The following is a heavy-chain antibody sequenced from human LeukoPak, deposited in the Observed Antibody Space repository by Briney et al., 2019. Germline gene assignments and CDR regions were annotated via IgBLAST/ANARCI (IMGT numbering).Heavy chain of an antibody. CDR1: GGSFSSYY. V-gene: IGHV4-34*01. CDR2: INHSGST. CDR3: ASLCSSTSCSPRAFDY. J-gene: IGHJ4*02. Sequence: SETLSLTCAVYGGSFSSYYWSWIRQPPGKGLEWIGEINHSGSTNYNPSLKSRVTISVDTSKNQFSLKLSSVTAADTAVYYCASLCSSTSCSPRAFDYWRQGTLVTVSS. D-gene: IGHD2-2*01.